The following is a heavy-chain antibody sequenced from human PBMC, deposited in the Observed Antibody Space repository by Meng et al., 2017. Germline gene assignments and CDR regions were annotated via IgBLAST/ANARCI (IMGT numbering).Heavy chain of an antibody. Sequence: QSQLVQVGAEVEKPCASWKVACKASGYTVTSYGISWVRQAPGQGLEWMGWISAYNGNTNYAQKLQGRVTMTTDTSTSTAYMELRSLRSDDTAVYYCARGNYGDYLYYFDYWGQGTLVTVSS. J-gene: IGHJ4*02. D-gene: IGHD4-17*01. CDR2: ISAYNGNT. CDR3: ARGNYGDYLYYFDY. CDR1: GYTVTSYG. V-gene: IGHV1-18*01.